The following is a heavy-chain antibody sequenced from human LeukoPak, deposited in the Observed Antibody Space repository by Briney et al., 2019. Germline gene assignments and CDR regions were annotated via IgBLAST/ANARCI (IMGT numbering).Heavy chain of an antibody. J-gene: IGHJ4*02. CDR2: IYYSGST. D-gene: IGHD3-22*01. V-gene: IGHV4-39*06. CDR1: GGSISSSSYY. CDR3: ARDYNAYDSSGYYYGGGQLDY. Sequence: PSETLSLTCTVSGGSISSSSYYWGWIRQPPGKGLEWIGSIYYSGSTYYNPSLKSRVTISVDTSKNQFPLKLSSVTAADTAVYYCARDYNAYDSSGYYYGGGQLDYWGQGTLVTVSS.